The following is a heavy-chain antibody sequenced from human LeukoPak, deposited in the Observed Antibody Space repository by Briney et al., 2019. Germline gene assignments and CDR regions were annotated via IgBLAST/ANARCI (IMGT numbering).Heavy chain of an antibody. J-gene: IGHJ4*02. V-gene: IGHV4-34*01. D-gene: IGHD4-17*01. CDR3: ARGDRTVTATNFDY. CDR1: GGSFSGYY. Sequence: SETLSLTCAAYGGSFSGYYWSWVRQPPGKGLERIGEINHSGSTNYNASLKNRVTISVDTSKNQFSLKLSSVSDADTAVYYCARGDRTVTATNFDYWGQETLVTVSP. CDR2: INHSGST.